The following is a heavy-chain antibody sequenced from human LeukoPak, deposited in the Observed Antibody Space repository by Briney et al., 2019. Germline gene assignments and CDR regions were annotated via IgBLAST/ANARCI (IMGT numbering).Heavy chain of an antibody. J-gene: IGHJ3*02. Sequence: GSLRLSCAASGFTLSSYGMHWVRQAPGKGLEWVAVIWYDGSNKYYADSVKGRFTISRDNSKNTLYLQMNSLRAEDTAVYYCASLSYYDSSGAFDIWGQGTMVTVSS. CDR1: GFTLSSYG. CDR3: ASLSYYDSSGAFDI. V-gene: IGHV3-33*01. CDR2: IWYDGSNK. D-gene: IGHD3-22*01.